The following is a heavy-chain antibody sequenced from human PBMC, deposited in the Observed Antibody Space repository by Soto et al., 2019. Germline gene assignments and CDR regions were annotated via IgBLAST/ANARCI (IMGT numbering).Heavy chain of an antibody. CDR1: GGTFSSYA. CDR2: IVPIVDTS. CDR3: VRVVAIPGYPDN. J-gene: IGHJ4*02. V-gene: IGHV1-69*12. D-gene: IGHD5-12*01. Sequence: QVQLVQSGAEVRQPASSVKVSCKTSGGTFSSYASSWVRQAAAQGLEWMGGIVPIVDTSTYAQKFQGRVTITADESTSTVYMELSSLRSDDTAVYHCVRVVAIPGYPDNWGQGTLVTVSS.